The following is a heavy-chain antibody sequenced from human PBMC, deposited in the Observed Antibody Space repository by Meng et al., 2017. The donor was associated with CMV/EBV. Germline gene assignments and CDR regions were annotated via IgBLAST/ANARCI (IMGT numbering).Heavy chain of an antibody. CDR2: ISYSGST. CDR1: GGSINSNNYY. J-gene: IGHJ5*02. V-gene: IGHV4-39*01. CDR3: ARRSVYGWFDR. D-gene: IGHD1-14*01. Sequence: GSLSLTCTVSGGSINSNNYYWGWIRQPPGKGLEWIGSISYSGSTYYNPSLKSRVTISVDTSKNQFSLKLSSVTAADTAVHFCARRSVYGWFDRWGQGTLVTVSS.